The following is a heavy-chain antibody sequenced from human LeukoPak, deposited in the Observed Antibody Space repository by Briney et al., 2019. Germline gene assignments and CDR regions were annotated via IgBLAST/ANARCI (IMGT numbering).Heavy chain of an antibody. CDR2: ISSSSSYI. D-gene: IGHD3-22*01. CDR3: ARNPSPMIVVVPHY. Sequence: GGSLRLSCAASGFTFSSYSMNWVRQAPGKGLEWVSSISSSSSYIYYADSVKGRFTISRDNAKNSLYLQMYSLRAEDTAVYYCARNPSPMIVVVPHYWGQGTLVTVSS. J-gene: IGHJ4*02. V-gene: IGHV3-21*01. CDR1: GFTFSSYS.